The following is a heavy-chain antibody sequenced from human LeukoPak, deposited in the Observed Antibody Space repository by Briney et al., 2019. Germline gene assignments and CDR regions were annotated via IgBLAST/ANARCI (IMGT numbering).Heavy chain of an antibody. CDR3: ARYSISSGGFDY. D-gene: IGHD6-6*01. V-gene: IGHV4-59*11. CDR1: GGSISSHY. CDR2: IYYSGST. J-gene: IGHJ4*02. Sequence: SETLSLTCTVSGGSISSHYWSWIRQPPGKGLEWIGYIYYSGSTNYNPSLKSRVTISVDTSKNQFSLKLSSVTAADTAVYYCARYSISSGGFDYWGQGTLVTVSS.